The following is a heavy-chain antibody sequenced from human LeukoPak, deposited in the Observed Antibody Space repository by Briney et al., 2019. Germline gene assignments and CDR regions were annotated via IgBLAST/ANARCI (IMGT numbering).Heavy chain of an antibody. CDR1: GFTFTNAW. CDR3: STLTSRGLSDS. J-gene: IGHJ4*02. CDR2: IKSKADGETI. V-gene: IGHV3-15*07. D-gene: IGHD1-20*01. Sequence: GGFLRLSCAASGFTFTNAWMNWVRQAPGKGLEWVGRIKSKADGETIDYAAPVKGRSTFSRDDSKNMLYLQMNSLKSEDTAVYYCSTLTSRGLSDSWGQGTLVTVSS.